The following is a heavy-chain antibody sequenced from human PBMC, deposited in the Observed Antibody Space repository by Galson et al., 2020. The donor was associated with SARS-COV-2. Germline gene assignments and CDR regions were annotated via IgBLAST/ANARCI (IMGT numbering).Heavy chain of an antibody. Sequence: SETLSLTCTVSGDSISSSRYYWGWIRQPPGKGLQWIGSINYSGSTYYNPSLKRRVTISVDTSKNQFSLKVRSVTAADTAVYYCARDPLYSGYDFDYWGQGTLVNVSS. CDR1: GDSISSSRYY. D-gene: IGHD5-12*01. J-gene: IGHJ4*02. V-gene: IGHV4-39*07. CDR2: INYSGST. CDR3: ARDPLYSGYDFDY.